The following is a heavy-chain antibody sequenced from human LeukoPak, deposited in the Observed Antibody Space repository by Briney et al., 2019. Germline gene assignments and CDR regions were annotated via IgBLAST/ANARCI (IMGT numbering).Heavy chain of an antibody. CDR2: INHSGST. Sequence: SETLSLTCAVYGGSFSCYYWSWIRQPPGKGLEWIGEINHSGSTNYNPSLKSRVTISVDTSKNQFSLKLSSVTAADTAVYYCARELLVRKPKGGAGTFAYWGQGTLVTVSS. CDR1: GGSFSCYY. D-gene: IGHD6-13*01. CDR3: ARELLVRKPKGGAGTFAY. V-gene: IGHV4-34*01. J-gene: IGHJ4*02.